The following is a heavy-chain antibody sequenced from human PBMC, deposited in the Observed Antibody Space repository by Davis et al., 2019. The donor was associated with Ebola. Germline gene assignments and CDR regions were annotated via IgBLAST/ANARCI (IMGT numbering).Heavy chain of an antibody. D-gene: IGHD6-19*01. Sequence: PGGSLRLSCAASGFTFDDYAMSWVRQAPGKGLEWVSAISGSGGSTYYADSVKGRFTISRDNSKNTLYLQMNSLRAEDTAVYYCARAPPLYSSGWYLPYWGQGTLVTVSS. CDR1: GFTFDDYA. V-gene: IGHV3-23*01. J-gene: IGHJ4*02. CDR3: ARAPPLYSSGWYLPY. CDR2: ISGSGGST.